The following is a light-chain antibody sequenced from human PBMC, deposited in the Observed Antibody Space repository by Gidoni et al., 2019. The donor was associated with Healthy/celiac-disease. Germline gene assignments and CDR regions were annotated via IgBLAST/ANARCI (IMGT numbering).Light chain of an antibody. CDR1: QSISSY. V-gene: IGKV1-39*01. Sequence: DIPMTQTPSSLSASVGDRVTITCRASQSISSYLNSYRQKPGKTPKRLIYAASSFQSGVPPWFSVSLSRTYFTLTTSCRQPIEFATYYCQKSYSTHGTFGQXTRVEIK. CDR2: AAS. J-gene: IGKJ1*01. CDR3: QKSYSTHGT.